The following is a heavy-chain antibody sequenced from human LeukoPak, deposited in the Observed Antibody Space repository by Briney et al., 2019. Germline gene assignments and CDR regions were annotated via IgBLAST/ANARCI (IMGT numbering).Heavy chain of an antibody. J-gene: IGHJ6*02. CDR2: ISYDGSNK. V-gene: IGHV3-30-3*01. CDR1: GFTFSSYA. D-gene: IGHD6-19*01. Sequence: GGSLRLSCAASGFTFSSYAMHWVRQAPGKGLEWVAVISYDGSNKYYADSVKGRFTISRDNSKNTLYLQMNSLRAEDTAVYYCARGAQWLVSKYYYYGMDVWGQGTTVTVSS. CDR3: ARGAQWLVSKYYYYGMDV.